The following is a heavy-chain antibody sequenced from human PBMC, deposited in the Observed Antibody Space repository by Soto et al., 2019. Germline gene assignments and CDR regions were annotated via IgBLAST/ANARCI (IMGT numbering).Heavy chain of an antibody. D-gene: IGHD1-26*01. CDR1: GYTFTSYG. CDR2: ISAYNGNT. Sequence: ASVKVSCKASGYTFTSYGISWVRQAPGQGLEWMGWISAYNGNTNYAQKLQGRVTMTTDTSTSTAYMELRSLRSDDTAVYYCARDRREPTYPYYYYGMDVWGQGTTVTV. J-gene: IGHJ6*02. CDR3: ARDRREPTYPYYYYGMDV. V-gene: IGHV1-18*01.